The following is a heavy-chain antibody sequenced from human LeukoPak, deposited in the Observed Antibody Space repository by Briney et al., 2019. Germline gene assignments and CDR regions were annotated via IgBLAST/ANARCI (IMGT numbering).Heavy chain of an antibody. Sequence: GGSLRLSCVGSGFTFSSYWMTWVRQAPGKGLEWVANIKDDGSEKYSVDSVKGRFTISRDNAKNLLYLQMSSLRAEDTAVYYCARARIDYWGQGTLVSVSS. CDR3: ARARIDY. CDR1: GFTFSSYW. V-gene: IGHV3-7*04. J-gene: IGHJ4*02. CDR2: IKDDGSEK. D-gene: IGHD1-14*01.